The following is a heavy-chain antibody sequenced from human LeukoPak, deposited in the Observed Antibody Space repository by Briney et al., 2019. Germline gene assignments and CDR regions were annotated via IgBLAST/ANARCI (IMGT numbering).Heavy chain of an antibody. CDR1: GFTFNTYG. D-gene: IGHD3-3*01. J-gene: IGHJ4*02. Sequence: GGALRLSCAASGFTFNTYGMHWVRQAPGQGLEWVAAIWFDGSVKHYSDAVEGRFTISRDNSLNTLYLQMNSLRVEDTAIYYCAKDTGVQFLEPAFWGQGTLVTVSS. CDR3: AKDTGVQFLEPAF. V-gene: IGHV3-33*06. CDR2: IWFDGSVK.